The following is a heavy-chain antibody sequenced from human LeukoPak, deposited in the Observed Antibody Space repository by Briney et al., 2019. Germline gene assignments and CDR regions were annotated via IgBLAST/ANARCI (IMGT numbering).Heavy chain of an antibody. CDR1: SYTFTNYA. CDR2: ISAYNGNT. V-gene: IGHV1-18*01. CDR3: ARGLRGIAAAGQEDWFDP. J-gene: IGHJ5*02. Sequence: EASVKVSCKASSYTFTNYAFTWVRQAPGQGLEWMGWISAYNGNTNYAQKLQGRVTMTTDTSTSTAYMELRSLRSDDTAVYYCARGLRGIAAAGQEDWFDPWGQGTLVTVSS. D-gene: IGHD6-13*01.